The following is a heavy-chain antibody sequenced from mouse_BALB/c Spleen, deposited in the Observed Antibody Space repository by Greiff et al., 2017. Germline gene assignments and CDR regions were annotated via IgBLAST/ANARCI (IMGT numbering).Heavy chain of an antibody. V-gene: IGHV7-3*02. Sequence: EVQVVESGGGLVQPGGSLRLSCATSGFTFTDYYMSWVRQPPGKALEWLGFIRNKANGYTTEYSASVKGRFTISRDNSQSILYLRMNTLRAEDSATYYCARYTTWLAYWGQGTLVTVSA. J-gene: IGHJ3*01. CDR1: GFTFTDYY. CDR3: ARYTTWLAY. CDR2: IRNKANGYTT.